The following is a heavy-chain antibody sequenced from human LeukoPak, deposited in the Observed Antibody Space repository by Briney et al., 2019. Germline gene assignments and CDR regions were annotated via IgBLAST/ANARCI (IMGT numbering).Heavy chain of an antibody. CDR1: GYSFTSYW. CDR3: ASSSKAAKSTSSYGMGV. V-gene: IGHV5-51*01. CDR2: IYPGDSDT. Sequence: GESLKISCKGSGYSFTSYWIGWVRQMPGKGLEWMGIIYPGDSDTRYSPSFQGQVTISADKSISTAYLQWSSLKASDTAMYYCASSSKAAKSTSSYGMGVWGQGTTDTVSS. D-gene: IGHD2-2*01. J-gene: IGHJ6*02.